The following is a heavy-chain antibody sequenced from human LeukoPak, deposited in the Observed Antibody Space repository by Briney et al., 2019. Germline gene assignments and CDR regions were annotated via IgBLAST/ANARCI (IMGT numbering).Heavy chain of an antibody. D-gene: IGHD3-10*01. CDR3: ARGPPYGLRSDYFDY. CDR1: GFTFNSHG. CDR2: ISDDGLNT. J-gene: IGHJ4*02. V-gene: IGHV3-30*03. Sequence: GGSLRLSCSTSGFTFNSHGFHWVRQAPGKGLEWVAAISDDGLNTFYIDSVKGRFTISRDDSKNAVSLQMTSLRSEDTAMYYCARGPPYGLRSDYFDYWGQGTLVTVSS.